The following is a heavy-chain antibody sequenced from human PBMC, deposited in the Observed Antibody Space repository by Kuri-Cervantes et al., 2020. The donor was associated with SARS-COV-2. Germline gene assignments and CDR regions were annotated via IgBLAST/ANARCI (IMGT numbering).Heavy chain of an antibody. J-gene: IGHJ4*02. CDR2: ISNSGIT. CDR3: AAYRGAVGRPFVVAYYFDY. CDR1: GGSLSSYH. Sequence: SETLSLTCAVSGGSLSSYHWTWIRQPPTKGPEWIGSISNSGITKYNPSLKSRVTISLDTSSHLSLRLNSVTAADMAIYYCAAYRGAVGRPFVVAYYFDYWGQGTLVTVSS. V-gene: IGHV4-4*08. D-gene: IGHD3-16*02.